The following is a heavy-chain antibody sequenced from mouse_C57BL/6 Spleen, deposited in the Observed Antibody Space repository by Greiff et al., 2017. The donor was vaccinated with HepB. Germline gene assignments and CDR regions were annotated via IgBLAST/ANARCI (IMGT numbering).Heavy chain of an antibody. V-gene: IGHV1-72*01. CDR1: GYTFTSYW. CDR3: ARREAYYSPLDY. J-gene: IGHJ2*01. Sequence: QVQLQQPGAELVKPGASVKLSCKASGYTFTSYWMHWVKQRPGRGLDWIGRIDPNSGGTKYNEKFKSKATLTVDKPSSTAYMQLSSLTSEDSAVYYCARREAYYSPLDYWGQGTTLTVSS. CDR2: IDPNSGGT. D-gene: IGHD2-12*01.